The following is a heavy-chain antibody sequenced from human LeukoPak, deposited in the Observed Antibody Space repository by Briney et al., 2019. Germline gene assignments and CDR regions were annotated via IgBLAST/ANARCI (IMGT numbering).Heavy chain of an antibody. CDR2: MYYSGST. CDR3: ARVPYYYYYMDV. Sequence: SETLSLTCTVSGGSISSSSYFWGWIRQPPGKGLEWIGSMYYSGSTYYNPSLKSRVTMSVDTSKNQFSLKLSSVTAADTAVYFCARVPYYYYYMDVWGKGTTVTISS. V-gene: IGHV4-39*07. J-gene: IGHJ6*03. CDR1: GGSISSSSYF.